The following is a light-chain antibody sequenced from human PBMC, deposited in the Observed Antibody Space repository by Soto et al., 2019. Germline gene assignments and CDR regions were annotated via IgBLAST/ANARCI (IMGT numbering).Light chain of an antibody. CDR2: DVS. CDR1: SSDVGGYNY. J-gene: IGLJ2*01. V-gene: IGLV2-14*01. Sequence: QSVLTQPASVSGSPGQSITISCTGTSSDVGGYNYVSWYQQHPGKTPKLMIYDVSNRPSGVSNRCSGSKSGNTASLTISGLHAEEEADYYCSSYTSSSTLDVVFGGGTKLTVL. CDR3: SSYTSSSTLDVV.